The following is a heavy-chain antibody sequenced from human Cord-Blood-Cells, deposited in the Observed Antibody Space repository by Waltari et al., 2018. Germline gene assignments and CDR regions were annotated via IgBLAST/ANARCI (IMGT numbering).Heavy chain of an antibody. D-gene: IGHD2-15*01. CDR1: GGSISSYY. CDR2: IYYSGST. CDR3: ARDRGLGYCSGGSCYSGWFDP. J-gene: IGHJ5*02. V-gene: IGHV4-59*01. Sequence: QVQLQESGPGLVKPSETLSLTCTVSGGSISSYYWSWIRQPPGKGREWIGYIYYSGSTNYNPSLKSRVTISVDTSKNQFSLKLSSVTAADTAVYYCARDRGLGYCSGGSCYSGWFDPWGQGTLVTVSS.